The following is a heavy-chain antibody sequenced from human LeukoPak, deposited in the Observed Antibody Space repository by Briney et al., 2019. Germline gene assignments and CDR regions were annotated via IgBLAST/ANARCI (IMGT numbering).Heavy chain of an antibody. CDR1: GFTFRRYW. CDR3: ARDIEAAGLFLDY. CDR2: MKYDGSEK. V-gene: IGHV3-7*01. D-gene: IGHD6-13*01. Sequence: PGGSLRLSCAASGFTFRRYWMSWVRQAPGKGLEGVANMKYDGSEKYYVDSVKGRFTISRDNAKNSLYLQMNSLRAEDTAVYYCARDIEAAGLFLDYWGQGTLVTVSS. J-gene: IGHJ4*02.